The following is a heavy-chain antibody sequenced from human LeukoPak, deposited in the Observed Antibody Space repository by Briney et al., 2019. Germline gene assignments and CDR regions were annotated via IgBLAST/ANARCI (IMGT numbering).Heavy chain of an antibody. V-gene: IGHV3-7*03. Sequence: PGGSLRLSCAASGFTFSSYWMSWVRQAPGKGLEWVANIKEDSSEKYYVDSVRGRFTISRDNAKNSLYLQVNSLRAEDTAVYYCASTPHYDMDVWGKGTTVTVSS. J-gene: IGHJ6*04. CDR3: ASTPHYDMDV. CDR2: IKEDSSEK. D-gene: IGHD5/OR15-5a*01. CDR1: GFTFSSYW.